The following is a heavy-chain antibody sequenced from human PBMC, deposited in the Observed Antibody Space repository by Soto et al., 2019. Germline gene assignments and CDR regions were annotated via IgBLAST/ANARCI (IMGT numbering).Heavy chain of an antibody. Sequence: SETLSLTYTVSGGSISSYYWSWIRQPPGRGLEWIGYIYYSGSTNYNPSLKSRVTISVDTSKNQFSPKLSSVTAADTAVYYCASTYYYGSGSDAFDIWGQGTMVTVSS. CDR2: IYYSGST. CDR1: GGSISSYY. D-gene: IGHD3-10*01. V-gene: IGHV4-59*01. CDR3: ASTYYYGSGSDAFDI. J-gene: IGHJ3*02.